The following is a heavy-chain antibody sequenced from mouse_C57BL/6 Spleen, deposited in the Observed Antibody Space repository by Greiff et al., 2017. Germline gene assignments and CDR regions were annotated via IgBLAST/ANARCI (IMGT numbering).Heavy chain of an antibody. CDR3: ARDGSPTVCYFDV. V-gene: IGHV1-85*01. D-gene: IGHD1-1*01. CDR2: IYPSDGST. CDR1: GYTFTSYD. Sequence: QVQLQQSGPELVKPGASVKLSCKASGYTFTSYDINWVKQRPGQGLEWIGWIYPSDGSTKYNEKFKGKATLAVDTSSSTAYMELRSLTSEDSAVYFGARDGSPTVCYFDVWGTGTTVTVSS. J-gene: IGHJ1*03.